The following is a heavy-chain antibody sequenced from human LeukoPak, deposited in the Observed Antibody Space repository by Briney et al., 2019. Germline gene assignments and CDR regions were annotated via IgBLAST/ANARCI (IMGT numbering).Heavy chain of an antibody. CDR1: GGTFSSYA. V-gene: IGHV1-69*06. CDR3: ARRDYDFWSGSEGNWFDP. D-gene: IGHD3-3*01. J-gene: IGHJ5*02. CDR2: IIPIFGTA. Sequence: SSAKVSCKASGGTFSSYAISWVRQAPGQGLEWMGRIIPIFGTANYAQKFQGRVTITADKSTSTAYMELSSLRSVDTAVYYCARRDYDFWSGSEGNWFDPWGQGTLVTVSS.